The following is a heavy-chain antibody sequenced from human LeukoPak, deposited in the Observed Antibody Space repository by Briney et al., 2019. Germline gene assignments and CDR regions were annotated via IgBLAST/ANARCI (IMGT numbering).Heavy chain of an antibody. V-gene: IGHV3-74*01. CDR3: TATPWGGAAAIFDY. D-gene: IGHD6-25*01. CDR1: GFTLNTYW. Sequence: GGSLRLSCAASGFTLNTYWIHWVRQTPQTGLEWVAGISGDGNFKRNADSVRGRLTIFTDNAKSTVSLQVIRLRAEDTAVYYCTATPWGGAAAIFDYWGQGILVTVSS. CDR2: ISGDGNFK. J-gene: IGHJ4*02.